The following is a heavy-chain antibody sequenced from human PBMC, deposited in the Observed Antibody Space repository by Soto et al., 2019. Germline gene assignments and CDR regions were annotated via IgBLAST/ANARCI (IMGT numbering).Heavy chain of an antibody. J-gene: IGHJ1*01. CDR2: ISGSGGST. D-gene: IGHD1-7*01. Sequence: QPGGSLRLSCAASGFTFSNYGMSWVRQAPGKGLQWVSAISGSGGSTYYADSVRGRFTISRDNSKNTLYLQMNSLRAEDTAVYYCARPPFRLRELQTLLHWGQGTLVTVSS. CDR3: ARPPFRLRELQTLLH. CDR1: GFTFSNYG. V-gene: IGHV3-23*01.